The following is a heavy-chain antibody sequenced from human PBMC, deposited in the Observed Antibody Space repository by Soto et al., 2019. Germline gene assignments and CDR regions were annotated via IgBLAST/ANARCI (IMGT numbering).Heavy chain of an antibody. CDR3: AKEVHPMVRGQYGMDV. J-gene: IGHJ6*02. CDR2: ISYDGSNK. Sequence: GGSLRLSCAASGFTFSSYGMHWVRQAPGKGLEWVAVISYDGSNKYYADSVKGRFTISRDNSKNTLYLQMNSLRAEDTAVYYCAKEVHPMVRGQYGMDVWGQGTTVTVSS. CDR1: GFTFSSYG. V-gene: IGHV3-30*18. D-gene: IGHD3-10*01.